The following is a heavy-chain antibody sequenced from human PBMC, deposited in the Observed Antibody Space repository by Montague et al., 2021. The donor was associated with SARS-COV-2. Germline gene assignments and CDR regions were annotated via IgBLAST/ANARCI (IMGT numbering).Heavy chain of an antibody. CDR3: AMRGGALDAFDI. V-gene: IGHV4-39*01. Sequence: YYNPSLSGRVTISVDTSKNQFSLKLSSVTAAATAVYYCAMRGGALDAFDIWGQGTIVIVSS. J-gene: IGHJ3*02. D-gene: IGHD3-10*01.